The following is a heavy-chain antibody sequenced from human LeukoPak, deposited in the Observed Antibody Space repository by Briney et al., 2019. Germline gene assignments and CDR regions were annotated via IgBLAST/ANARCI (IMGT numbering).Heavy chain of an antibody. CDR3: TASITMIVVALNRFDP. Sequence: GGSLRLSCAASGFTFSNAWMSWVRQAPGKGLEWVGRIKSKTDGGTTDYAAPVKGRFTISRDDSKNTLYLQMNSLKTEDTAVYYCTASITMIVVALNRFDPWGQGTLVTVSS. CDR2: IKSKTDGGTT. D-gene: IGHD3-22*01. J-gene: IGHJ5*02. V-gene: IGHV3-15*01. CDR1: GFTFSNAW.